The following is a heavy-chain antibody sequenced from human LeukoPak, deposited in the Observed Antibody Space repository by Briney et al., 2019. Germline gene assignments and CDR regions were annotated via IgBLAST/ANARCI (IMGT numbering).Heavy chain of an antibody. J-gene: IGHJ4*02. Sequence: SETLSLTCTVSGGSISSYYWSWIRQPPGKGLEWIGYIYYSGSTNYNPSLKSRVTISVDTSKNQFSLKLSSVTAAGTAVYYCARGSSGSGPFDYWGQGTLVTVSS. CDR2: IYYSGST. CDR1: GGSISSYY. V-gene: IGHV4-59*01. CDR3: ARGSSGSGPFDY. D-gene: IGHD1-26*01.